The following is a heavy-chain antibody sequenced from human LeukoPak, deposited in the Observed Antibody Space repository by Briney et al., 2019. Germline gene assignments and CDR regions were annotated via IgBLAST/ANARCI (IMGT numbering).Heavy chain of an antibody. CDR2: IIPILGIA. CDR3: ARDSADYGDYYYYYGMDV. Sequence: SVKVSCKASGYNFTSYAISWVREAPGQGLEWMGRIIPILGIANYAQKFQGRVTITADKSTSTAYMELSSLRSEDTAVYYCARDSADYGDYYYYYGMDVWGQGTTVTVSS. J-gene: IGHJ6*02. D-gene: IGHD4-17*01. CDR1: GYNFTSYA. V-gene: IGHV1-69*04.